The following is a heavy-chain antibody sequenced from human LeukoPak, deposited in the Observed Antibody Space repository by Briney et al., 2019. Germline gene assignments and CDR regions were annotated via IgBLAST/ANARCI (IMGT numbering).Heavy chain of an antibody. CDR1: GFTFSSYS. J-gene: IGHJ4*02. Sequence: GRSLRLSCAASGFTFSSYSMHWVRQAPGKGLEWVAVISDDGSKKSYADSVKGRFTVSRDNSKNTLYPQMNSPRVEDTAVYYCAREGGYCSSTTCYFDSWGQGTLVTVSS. V-gene: IGHV3-30-3*01. D-gene: IGHD2-2*01. CDR3: AREGGYCSSTTCYFDS. CDR2: ISDDGSKK.